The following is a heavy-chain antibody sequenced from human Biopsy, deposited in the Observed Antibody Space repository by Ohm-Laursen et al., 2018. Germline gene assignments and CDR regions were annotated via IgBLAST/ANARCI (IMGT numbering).Heavy chain of an antibody. V-gene: IGHV1-69*13. D-gene: IGHD3-9*01. CDR1: GGTFSSSA. J-gene: IGHJ6*02. CDR2: IITFFRTV. Sequence: SVKVSCKASGGTFSSSAITWVRQAPGQGPEWMGGIITFFRTVNYAQNFQGRLTITADEFTDTAYMELRSLRSEDTAVYYCAPQTPRDPDILTGAYHYDMAVWGQGTTVTVSS. CDR3: APQTPRDPDILTGAYHYDMAV.